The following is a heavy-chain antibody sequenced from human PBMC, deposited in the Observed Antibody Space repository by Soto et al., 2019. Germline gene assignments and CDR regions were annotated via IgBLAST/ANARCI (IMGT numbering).Heavy chain of an antibody. Sequence: SLRLSCAGSGFIFSSYAMNWVRQAPGRGLEWVSYISDDGASIYYADSLKGRFTISRDNAKNSLSLQMNNLRAEDTAVYYCARENSVQAWLHHFDHWGLGTLVTVSS. D-gene: IGHD5-18*01. J-gene: IGHJ4*02. CDR3: ARENSVQAWLHHFDH. V-gene: IGHV3-48*03. CDR2: ISDDGASI. CDR1: GFIFSSYA.